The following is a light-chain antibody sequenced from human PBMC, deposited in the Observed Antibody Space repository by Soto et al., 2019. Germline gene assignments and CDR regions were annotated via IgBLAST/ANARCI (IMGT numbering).Light chain of an antibody. CDR1: QSISSW. V-gene: IGKV1-5*03. J-gene: IGKJ4*01. Sequence: DIQMTQSPSTLSASVGDRVTITCRASQSISSWLAWYQQKPGKAPKLLIYKASSLESGVPSRFNGSGSGTEFTLTISSLQPDDFATYYCQQYNSYSPRLTFGGGTKVDIK. CDR3: QQYNSYSPRLT. CDR2: KAS.